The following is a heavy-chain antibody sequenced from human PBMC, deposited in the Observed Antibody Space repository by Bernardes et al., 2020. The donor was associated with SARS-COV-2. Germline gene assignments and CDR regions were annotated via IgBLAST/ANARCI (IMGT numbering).Heavy chain of an antibody. D-gene: IGHD1-20*01. Sequence: LSLTCTVSGGSISSSSYYWGWIRQPPGKGLEWIGSIYYSGSTYYNPSLKSRVTISVDTSKNQFSLKLSSVTAADTAVYYCARRVTGRKYWYFDLWGRGTLVTVSS. CDR2: IYYSGST. J-gene: IGHJ2*01. V-gene: IGHV4-39*01. CDR3: ARRVTGRKYWYFDL. CDR1: GGSISSSSYY.